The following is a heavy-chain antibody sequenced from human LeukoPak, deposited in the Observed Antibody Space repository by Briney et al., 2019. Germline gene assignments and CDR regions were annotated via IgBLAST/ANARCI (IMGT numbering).Heavy chain of an antibody. CDR3: ARPRSLRRSYYYYMDV. D-gene: IGHD1-26*01. J-gene: IGHJ6*03. CDR2: ISSSGSTI. V-gene: IGHV3-48*03. Sequence: PGGSLRLSCAASGFTFSSYEMNWVRQAPGKGLEWVSYISSSGSTIYYADSVKGRFTISRDNAKNSLYLQMNSLRAEDTAVYYCARPRSLRRSYYYYMDVWGKGTTVTVSS. CDR1: GFTFSSYE.